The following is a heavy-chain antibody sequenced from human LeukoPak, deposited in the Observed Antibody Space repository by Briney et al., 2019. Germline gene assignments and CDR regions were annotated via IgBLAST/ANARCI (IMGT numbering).Heavy chain of an antibody. D-gene: IGHD3-10*01. V-gene: IGHV3-30*04. CDR2: ISYDGSNK. J-gene: IGHJ4*02. Sequence: GGSLRLSCAASGFTFSSYAMHWVRQAPGKGLEWVAVISYDGSNKYYADSVKGRFTISRDNSKNTLYLQMNSLRAEDTAVYYCARVSDYGSGSTTFDYWGQGTLVTVSS. CDR3: ARVSDYGSGSTTFDY. CDR1: GFTFSSYA.